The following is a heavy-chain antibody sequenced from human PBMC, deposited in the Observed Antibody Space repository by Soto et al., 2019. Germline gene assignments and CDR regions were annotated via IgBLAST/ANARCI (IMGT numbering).Heavy chain of an antibody. J-gene: IGHJ4*02. CDR3: ARESGYDFWSGYYRSDFDY. V-gene: IGHV3-7*01. CDR1: GFPFSSYW. CDR2: IKQDGSEK. Sequence: PGGSLRLSCAASGFPFSSYWMSWVRQAPGKGLEWVANIKQDGSEKYYVDSVKGRFTISRDNAKNSLYLQMNSLRAEDTAVYYCARESGYDFWSGYYRSDFDYWGQGTLVTVSS. D-gene: IGHD3-3*01.